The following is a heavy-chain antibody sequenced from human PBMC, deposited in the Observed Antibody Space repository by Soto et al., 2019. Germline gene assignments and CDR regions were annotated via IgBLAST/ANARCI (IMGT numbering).Heavy chain of an antibody. V-gene: IGHV4-59*12. Sequence: PSETLSLTCTVSGGSISNSYWSWIRQSPEKGLEWIGYIYSSGSTNYNPSLKSRVTISVDTSKNQFSLKLSSVTAADTAVYYCARDYPMVRGFLPYGMDVWGQGTTVTVSS. D-gene: IGHD3-10*01. J-gene: IGHJ6*02. CDR2: IYSSGST. CDR3: ARDYPMVRGFLPYGMDV. CDR1: GGSISNSY.